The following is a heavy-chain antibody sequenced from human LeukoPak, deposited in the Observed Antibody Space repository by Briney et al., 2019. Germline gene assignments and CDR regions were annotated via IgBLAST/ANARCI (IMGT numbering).Heavy chain of an antibody. CDR3: ARGPILRFLECSQRYYYYMDV. J-gene: IGHJ6*03. Sequence: SVKVSCKASGGTFSSYAISWVRQAPGQGLEWMGGIIPISDTANYAQKFQGRVTITADKSTGTAYMELSSLRSEDTAVYYCARGPILRFLECSQRYYYYMDVWGKGTTVTVFS. CDR1: GGTFSSYA. CDR2: IIPISDTA. D-gene: IGHD3-3*01. V-gene: IGHV1-69*06.